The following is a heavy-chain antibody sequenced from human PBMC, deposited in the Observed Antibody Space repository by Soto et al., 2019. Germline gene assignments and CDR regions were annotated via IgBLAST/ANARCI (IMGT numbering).Heavy chain of an antibody. D-gene: IGHD6-13*01. CDR1: GYTLSSYE. CDR2: ITPFNGNT. Sequence: ASVKVSCKASGYTLSSYEINWVRQATGQGLEWMGWITPFNGNTNYAQKFQDRVTITRDGSMSTAYMELSSLRSEDTAMYYCSAAGTGWGAFDIWGQGTMVTVSS. V-gene: IGHV1-45*02. CDR3: SAAGTGWGAFDI. J-gene: IGHJ3*02.